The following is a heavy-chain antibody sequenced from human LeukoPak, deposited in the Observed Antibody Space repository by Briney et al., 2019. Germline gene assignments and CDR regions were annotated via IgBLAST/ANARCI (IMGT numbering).Heavy chain of an antibody. CDR2: IYYSGST. V-gene: IGHV4-59*07. CDR1: GGSISSYY. D-gene: IGHD6-19*01. J-gene: IGHJ4*02. CDR3: ARGRGVGSGLAYFDY. Sequence: PSDTLSLTCTVSGGSISSYYWSWIRQPPGKGLEWVGCIYYSGSTNYNPSLKSRVTISVDTSKNQFSLKLSSVTAADTAVYYCARGRGVGSGLAYFDYWGQGTLVTVSS.